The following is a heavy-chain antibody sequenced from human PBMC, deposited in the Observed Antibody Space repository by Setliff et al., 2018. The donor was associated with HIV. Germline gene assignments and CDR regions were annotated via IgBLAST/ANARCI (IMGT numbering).Heavy chain of an antibody. CDR2: IYYSGST. CDR1: GGSISSYY. J-gene: IGHJ1*01. CDR3: ARSAAYDSSFQH. Sequence: SETLSLTCTVSGGSISSYYWSWIRQPPGKGLERIGYIYYSGSTNYNPSLKSRVTISVDTSKNQFSLKLSSVTAADTAVYYCARSAAYDSSFQHWGQRTLVTVSS. V-gene: IGHV4-59*01. D-gene: IGHD3-22*01.